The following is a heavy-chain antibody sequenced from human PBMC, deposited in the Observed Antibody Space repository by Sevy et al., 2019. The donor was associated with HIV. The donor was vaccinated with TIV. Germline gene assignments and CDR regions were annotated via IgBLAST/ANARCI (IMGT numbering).Heavy chain of an antibody. CDR3: GRGMDV. V-gene: IGHV3-7*01. Sequence: GGSLRLSCAASGFTLRTSWMSWVHQGPGKGLEWVANIKPDGSEKYYVDSVKGRFTISRDNANNLLYLQMNSLRVEDTAVYFCGRGMDVWGQGTTVTVSS. CDR2: IKPDGSEK. CDR1: GFTLRTSW. J-gene: IGHJ6*02.